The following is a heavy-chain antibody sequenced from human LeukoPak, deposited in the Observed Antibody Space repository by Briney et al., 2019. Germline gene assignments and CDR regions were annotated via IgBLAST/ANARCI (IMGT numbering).Heavy chain of an antibody. V-gene: IGHV4-38-2*01. J-gene: IGHJ4*02. CDR2: IYYSGST. Sequence: SETLSLTCAVSGYSISSGYYWGWIRQPPGKGLEWIGYIYYSGSTNYNPSLKSRVTISVDTSKNQFSLKLSSVTAADTAVYYCARVASSSYLYFDYWGQGTLVTVSS. CDR3: ARVASSSYLYFDY. CDR1: GYSISSGYY. D-gene: IGHD6-13*01.